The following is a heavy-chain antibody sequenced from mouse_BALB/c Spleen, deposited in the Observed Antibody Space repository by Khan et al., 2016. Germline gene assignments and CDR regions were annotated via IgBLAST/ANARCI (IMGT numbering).Heavy chain of an antibody. J-gene: IGHJ4*01. CDR2: IYPGDGDT. V-gene: IGHV1-80*01. D-gene: IGHD1-1*01. Sequence: QVQLQQSGAELVRPGSSVKISCKASGYAFSSYWMNWVKQRPGQGLEWIGQIYPGDGDTNYNGKFKGKATLTADKSSSTAYIQLSSLTSEDSAVYFCARHGSSYDYYAMDYWGQGTSVTVSS. CDR1: GYAFSSYW. CDR3: ARHGSSYDYYAMDY.